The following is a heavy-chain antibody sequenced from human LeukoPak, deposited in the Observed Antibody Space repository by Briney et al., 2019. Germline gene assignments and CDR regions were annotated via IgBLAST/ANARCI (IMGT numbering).Heavy chain of an antibody. V-gene: IGHV1-2*02. CDR2: INPNSGGT. CDR3: ARGHRNTAMVLGI. J-gene: IGHJ3*02. CDR1: GYTFTGYY. D-gene: IGHD5-18*01. Sequence: ASVTVSCKASGYTFTGYYMHWVRQAPGQGLEWMGWINPNSGGTNYAQKFKGRDTMTRDTSISTAYMELSRLRSDDTAVYYCARGHRNTAMVLGIWGQGTMVTVSS.